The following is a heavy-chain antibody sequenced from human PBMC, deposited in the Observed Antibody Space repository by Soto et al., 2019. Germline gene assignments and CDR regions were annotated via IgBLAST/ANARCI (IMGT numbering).Heavy chain of an antibody. CDR3: AREVVGSSSWYDYYYYNGMDV. D-gene: IGHD6-13*01. CDR1: GYTFTSYG. Sequence: ASVKVSCKASGYTFTSYGISWVRQAPGQGLEWMGWISAYNGNTNYAQKLQGRVTMTTDTSTSTAYMELRSLRSDDTAVYYCAREVVGSSSWYDYYYYNGMDVWGQGTTVTVSS. CDR2: ISAYNGNT. V-gene: IGHV1-18*01. J-gene: IGHJ6*02.